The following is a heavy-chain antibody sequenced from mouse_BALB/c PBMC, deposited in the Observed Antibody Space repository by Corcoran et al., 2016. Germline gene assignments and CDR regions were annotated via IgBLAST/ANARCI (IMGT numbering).Heavy chain of an antibody. Sequence: EVQLQQSGPELVKPGASMKISCKASGYSFTGYTMNWVKQSHGKNLEWIGLINPYNGGTSYNQKVKGKATLTVDKSSSTAYMELLSLTSEDSAVYYCARRGDGSSYKRDAMDYWGQGTSVTVSS. CDR1: GYSFTGYT. J-gene: IGHJ4*01. CDR2: INPYNGGT. V-gene: IGHV1-18*01. D-gene: IGHD1-1*01. CDR3: ARRGDGSSYKRDAMDY.